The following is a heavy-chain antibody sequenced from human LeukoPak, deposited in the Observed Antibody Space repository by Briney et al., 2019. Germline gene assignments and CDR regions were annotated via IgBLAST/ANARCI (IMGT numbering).Heavy chain of an antibody. CDR1: GFTVSSNY. V-gene: IGHV3-53*01. D-gene: IGHD4-17*01. J-gene: IGHJ4*02. Sequence: GGSLRLSCAASGFTVSSNYMSWVRQAPGKGLEWVSVIYSGGSTYYADSVKGRFTISRDNSKNTVYLQMNSLRAEDTAVYYCARAPYGDYEGDYWGQGTLVTVSS. CDR3: ARAPYGDYEGDY. CDR2: IYSGGST.